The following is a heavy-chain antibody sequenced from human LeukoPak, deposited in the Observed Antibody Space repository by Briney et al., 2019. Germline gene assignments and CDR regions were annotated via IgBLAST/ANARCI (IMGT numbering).Heavy chain of an antibody. CDR3: TRDGVGGAPDSYYYYGMDV. J-gene: IGHJ6*02. Sequence: PGGSLRLSCAASGFTLSSSWMSWVRQAPGKGLEWVANIRQDGSERYYVESVKGRFTVSRDNAKKSMYLQMNSLKAEDTAVYYCTRDGVGGAPDSYYYYGMDVWGQGTTVTVSS. V-gene: IGHV3-7*01. CDR2: IRQDGSER. D-gene: IGHD3-3*01. CDR1: GFTLSSSW.